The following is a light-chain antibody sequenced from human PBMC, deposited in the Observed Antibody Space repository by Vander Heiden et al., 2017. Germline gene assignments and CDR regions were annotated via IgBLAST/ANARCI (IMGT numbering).Light chain of an antibody. CDR3: CSYAGSRNVV. J-gene: IGLJ2*01. V-gene: IGLV2-23*02. CDR2: EVT. CDR1: SNDIRSYNL. Sequence: QSALTQPASVSGSPGQSITISCTGTSNDIRSYNLVSWYQQHPGEAPKLIIYEVTKRPLGVSSRFSGSKSGNTASLTISGLQAEDEAHYHCCSYAGSRNVVFGGGTSLTVL.